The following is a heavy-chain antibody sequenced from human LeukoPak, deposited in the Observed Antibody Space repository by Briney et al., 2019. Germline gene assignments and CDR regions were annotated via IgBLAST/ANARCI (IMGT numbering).Heavy chain of an antibody. V-gene: IGHV3-33*01. CDR2: IWYDGSNK. D-gene: IGHD6-19*01. Sequence: GGSLRLSCAASGFTFSGYGMHWVRQAPGKGLEWVAVIWYDGSNKYYADSVKGRFTISRDNSKNTLYLQMNSLRAEDTAVYYCARVSYSSGWYIDYWGQGTLVTVSS. CDR3: ARVSYSSGWYIDY. CDR1: GFTFSGYG. J-gene: IGHJ4*02.